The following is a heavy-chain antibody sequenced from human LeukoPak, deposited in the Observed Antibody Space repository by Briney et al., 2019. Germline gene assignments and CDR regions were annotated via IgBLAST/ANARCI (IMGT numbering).Heavy chain of an antibody. CDR1: GFSLSTSGVD. J-gene: IGHJ5*02. D-gene: IGHD4-17*01. Sequence: ESGPTLVNPTQTLTLTCTFSGFSLSTSGVDVRWIRQPPGKALEWLALIYWDDDKRYSPSLKSRLTITKETSKNQVVLTMTNVDPVDTATYYCAHSPGSTRDYVRWLDPWGQGTLVTVSS. CDR2: IYWDDDK. V-gene: IGHV2-5*02. CDR3: AHSPGSTRDYVRWLDP.